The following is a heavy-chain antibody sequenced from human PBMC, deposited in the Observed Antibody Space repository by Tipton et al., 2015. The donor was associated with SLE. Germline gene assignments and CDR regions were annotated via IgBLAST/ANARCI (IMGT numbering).Heavy chain of an antibody. V-gene: IGHV4-34*01. CDR1: GGSFSGYY. J-gene: IGHJ4*02. Sequence: TLSLTCAVYGGSFSGYYWSWIRQPPGKGLEWIGEINHSGSTYYNPSLKSRVTISVDTSKNQFSLKLSSVTAADTAVYYCAREGGYSYGIDYWGQGTLVTISS. CDR2: INHSGST. D-gene: IGHD5-18*01. CDR3: AREGGYSYGIDY.